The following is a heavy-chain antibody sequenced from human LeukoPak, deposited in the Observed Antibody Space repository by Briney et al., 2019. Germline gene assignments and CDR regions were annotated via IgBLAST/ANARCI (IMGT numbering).Heavy chain of an antibody. CDR1: GGTFSSYT. J-gene: IGHJ4*02. Sequence: GSSVKVSCKASGGTFSSYTISWVRQAPGQGLEWMGRIIPILGIANYAQKFQGRVTITADKSTSTAYMELSSLRSEDTAVYYCARGPGGYYDSSGYSGYWGQGTLVTVSS. CDR3: ARGPGGYYDSSGYSGY. CDR2: IIPILGIA. D-gene: IGHD3-22*01. V-gene: IGHV1-69*02.